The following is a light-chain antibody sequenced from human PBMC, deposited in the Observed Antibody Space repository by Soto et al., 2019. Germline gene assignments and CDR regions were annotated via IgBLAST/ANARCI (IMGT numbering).Light chain of an antibody. J-gene: IGLJ1*01. Sequence: QSALTQPASVSGSPGQSITISCTGTSSDVGGYNYVSWYQQHPGKAPKLMIYDVSNRPSGVSNRFSGSKSGNTASLTISGLQAENEAVYYGSSYTSSSTFYFFGTGTKVTVL. CDR3: SSYTSSSTFYF. CDR1: SSDVGGYNY. CDR2: DVS. V-gene: IGLV2-14*01.